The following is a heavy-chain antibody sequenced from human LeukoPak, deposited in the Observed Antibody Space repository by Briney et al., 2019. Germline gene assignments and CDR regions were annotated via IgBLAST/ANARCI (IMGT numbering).Heavy chain of an antibody. V-gene: IGHV3-74*01. CDR1: GFTFNSYW. CDR3: VRGASLAYYMDV. Sequence: GGSLRLSCAASGFTFNSYWIHWVRQAPGKGLVWVSRINTDGSRTNYADSVKGRFAISRDDAKNTVHLQMYSLGAEDSAVYYCVRGASLAYYMDVWGKGTTVPVSS. J-gene: IGHJ6*03. D-gene: IGHD3-16*02. CDR2: INTDGSRT.